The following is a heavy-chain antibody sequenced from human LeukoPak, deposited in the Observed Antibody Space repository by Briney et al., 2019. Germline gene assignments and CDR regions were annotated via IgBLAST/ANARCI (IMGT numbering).Heavy chain of an antibody. CDR1: GGSINDPNYY. J-gene: IGHJ5*02. CDR3: ARYDYVWGSYHP. V-gene: IGHV4-39*07. D-gene: IGHD3-16*02. CDR2: LFYDGTT. Sequence: SETLSLTCNVFGGSINDPNYYWGWIRQSPGRTLEWIGSLFYDGTTYYNPSLKSRVTISVNTSKNQFSLKLSSVTAADTAVYYCARYDYVWGSYHPWGQGTLVTVSS.